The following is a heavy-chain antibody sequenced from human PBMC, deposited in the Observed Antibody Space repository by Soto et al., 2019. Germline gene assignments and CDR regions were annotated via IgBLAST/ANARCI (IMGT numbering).Heavy chain of an antibody. CDR1: GGSSSSSSNH. CDR2: IYYIENT. J-gene: IGHJ4*02. D-gene: IGHD4-17*01. CDR3: ATHPPYGPLDH. V-gene: IGHV4-39*01. Sequence: SETLSLTCTVSGGSSSSSSNHWGRIRQPPGKGLEWIGNIYYIENTYYNPSLKSRVTISVDTSKNQFSLRLTSVTAADTAVYYCATHPPYGPLDHWGQGTLVTVSS.